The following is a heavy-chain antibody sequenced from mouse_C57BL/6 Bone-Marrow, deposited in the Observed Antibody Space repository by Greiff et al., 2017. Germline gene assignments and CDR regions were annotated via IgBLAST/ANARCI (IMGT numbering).Heavy chain of an antibody. CDR2: IWTGGGT. CDR1: GFSLTSYA. D-gene: IGHD2-3*01. Sequence: VKLMESGPGLVAPSQSLSITCTVSGFSLTSYAISWVRQPPGKGLEWLGVIWTGGGTNYTSALKSRLSISKDNSKSQVFLKMKCLQTEDTARYCCARKRGYYWDYFDYWGQGTTLTVSS. J-gene: IGHJ2*01. CDR3: ARKRGYYWDYFDY. V-gene: IGHV2-9-1*01.